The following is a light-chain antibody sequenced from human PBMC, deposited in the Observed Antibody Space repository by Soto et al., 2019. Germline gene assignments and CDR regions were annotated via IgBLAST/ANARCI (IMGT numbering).Light chain of an antibody. V-gene: IGKV3-20*01. Sequence: EIVLTQSPATLSSSPGETATLSCRASQYVGTRLAWYQHKPGQAPRLLIYDASTRATGTPDRFSGSGSGTDFTLTIRRLEPEDFALYYCQQYGDSRQVTFGGGTKVEIK. J-gene: IGKJ4*01. CDR3: QQYGDSRQVT. CDR2: DAS. CDR1: QYVGTR.